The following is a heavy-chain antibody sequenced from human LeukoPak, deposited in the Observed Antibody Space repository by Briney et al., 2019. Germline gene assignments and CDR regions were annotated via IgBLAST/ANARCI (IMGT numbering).Heavy chain of an antibody. CDR3: AKGEYYYGSGSYYY. CDR2: ISYDGSNK. J-gene: IGHJ4*02. Sequence: GGSLILSCAASGFTFSSYGMHWVRQAPGKGLEWVAVISYDGSNKYYADSVKGRFTISRDNSKNTLYLQMNSLRAEDTAVYYCAKGEYYYGSGSYYYWGQGTPVAPSS. V-gene: IGHV3-30*18. CDR1: GFTFSSYG. D-gene: IGHD3-10*01.